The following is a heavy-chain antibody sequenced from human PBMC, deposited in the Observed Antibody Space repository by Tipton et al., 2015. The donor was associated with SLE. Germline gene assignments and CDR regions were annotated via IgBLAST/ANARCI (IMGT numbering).Heavy chain of an antibody. Sequence: LRLSCAVYGGSFSGYYWSWIRQPPGKGLEWIGEINHSGSTNYNPSLKSRVTISVDTSKNQFSLKLSSVTAADTAVYYCARRGVVRSRWFDPWGQGTLVTVSS. CDR2: INHSGST. D-gene: IGHD6-6*01. CDR1: GGSFSGYY. V-gene: IGHV4-34*01. J-gene: IGHJ5*02. CDR3: ARRGVVRSRWFDP.